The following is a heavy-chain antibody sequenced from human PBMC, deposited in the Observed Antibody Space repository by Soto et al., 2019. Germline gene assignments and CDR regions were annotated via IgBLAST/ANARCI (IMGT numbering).Heavy chain of an antibody. Sequence: PSETLSLTCTVSGGSISSGDYYWSWIRQPPGKGLGWIGYIYYSGSTYYNPSLKSRVTISVDTSKNQFSLKLSSVTAADTAVYYCARVRYGSGSPFDYWGQGXLVTVYS. CDR1: GGSISSGDYY. J-gene: IGHJ4*02. V-gene: IGHV4-30-4*01. D-gene: IGHD3-10*01. CDR2: IYYSGST. CDR3: ARVRYGSGSPFDY.